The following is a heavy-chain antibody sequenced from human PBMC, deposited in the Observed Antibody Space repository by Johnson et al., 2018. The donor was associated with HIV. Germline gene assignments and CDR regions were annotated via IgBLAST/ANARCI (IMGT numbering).Heavy chain of an antibody. V-gene: IGHV3-53*01. CDR2: ISSGGTT. CDR1: GFTVSSNY. Sequence: VQLVESGGGLIQPGGSLRLSCAASGFTVSSNYMSWVRQAPGKGLEWVSVISSGGTTYYADSVKGRFTISRDNSKNTLYLQMSSLRAEDTAVYYCARESASSGRYSGAFDFWGQGTMVTVSS. J-gene: IGHJ3*01. D-gene: IGHD1-26*01. CDR3: ARESASSGRYSGAFDF.